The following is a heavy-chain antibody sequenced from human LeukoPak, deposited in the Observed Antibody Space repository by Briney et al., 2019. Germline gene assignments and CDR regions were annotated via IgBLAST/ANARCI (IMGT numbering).Heavy chain of an antibody. D-gene: IGHD4-17*01. CDR1: GFTFSSYS. Sequence: GGSLRLSCAASGFTFSSYSMNWVRQAPGKGLEWVSSISSSSSYIYYADSVKGRFTISRDNAKNSLYLQMNSLRAEDTAVYYCARGPSGEANFDYWGQGTLVTVSS. V-gene: IGHV3-21*01. J-gene: IGHJ4*02. CDR2: ISSSSSYI. CDR3: ARGPSGEANFDY.